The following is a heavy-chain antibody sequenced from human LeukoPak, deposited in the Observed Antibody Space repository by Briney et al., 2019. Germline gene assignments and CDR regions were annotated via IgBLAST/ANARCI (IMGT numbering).Heavy chain of an antibody. D-gene: IGHD3-10*01. CDR2: ISGSGGST. J-gene: IGHJ4*02. CDR3: AIFLGVRGASFDY. CDR1: GFIFTNYA. Sequence: GGSLRLSCAASGFIFTNYAMSWVRQAPGKGLEWVSSISGSGGSTYFADSVKGRFTISRDNSKNTLYLQMNSLRAEDTAVYYCAIFLGVRGASFDYWGQGTLVTVSS. V-gene: IGHV3-23*01.